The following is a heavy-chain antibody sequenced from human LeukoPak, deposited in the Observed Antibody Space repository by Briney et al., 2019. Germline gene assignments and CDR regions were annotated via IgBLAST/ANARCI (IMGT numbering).Heavy chain of an antibody. V-gene: IGHV1-18*04. D-gene: IGHD3-10*01. CDR2: ISAYNGNT. CDR3: ARSDPKAVVGGVNVHWFDP. Sequence: ASVKVSCKASGYTFTRYGISCVRQAPGQGLEWMGWISAYNGNTIYAQQLQRRVTMTTDTSTSTAYMDLSSLRSDDTAVYYCARSDPKAVVGGVNVHWFDPWGQGTLVTVSS. CDR1: GYTFTRYG. J-gene: IGHJ5*02.